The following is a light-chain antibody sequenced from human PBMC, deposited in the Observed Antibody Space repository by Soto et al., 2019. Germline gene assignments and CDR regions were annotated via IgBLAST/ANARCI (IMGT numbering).Light chain of an antibody. J-gene: IGKJ5*01. CDR3: HHYGSSPRFT. Sequence: IDFTQNPSTLSLSPGERATHSCRDIQSVSSSYFSWYRQKPGHAPRLLIFGVSSRATGIPDTFSVSGSGTDFTLTITILEPEDFAVDYCHHYGSSPRFTFGQGTRLEIK. CDR1: QSVSSSY. V-gene: IGKV3-20*01. CDR2: GVS.